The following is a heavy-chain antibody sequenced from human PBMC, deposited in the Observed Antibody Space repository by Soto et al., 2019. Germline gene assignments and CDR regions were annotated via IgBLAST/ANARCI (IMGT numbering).Heavy chain of an antibody. CDR3: ASHIAAAGTDAFAI. J-gene: IGHJ3*02. CDR1: GFTFSSYW. CDR2: IKQDGSEK. Sequence: EVQLVESGGGLVQPGVSLRLSCAASGFTFSSYWMSWVRQAPGKGLEWVANIKQDGSEKYYVDSVKGRFTISRDNAKNSLYLQMNSLSAEDTAVYYCASHIAAAGTDAFAIWGQGTMVTVSS. V-gene: IGHV3-7*01. D-gene: IGHD6-13*01.